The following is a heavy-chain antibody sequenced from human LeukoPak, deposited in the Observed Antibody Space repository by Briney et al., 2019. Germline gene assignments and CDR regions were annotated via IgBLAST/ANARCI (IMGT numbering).Heavy chain of an antibody. V-gene: IGHV3-23*01. CDR1: GFTFSSYA. CDR3: AKDKGRTMVRGSFDY. D-gene: IGHD3-10*01. Sequence: GGSLRLSCAASGFTFSSYAMSWVRQAPGKGLEWVSAISGSGGSTYYADSVKGRFTISRDNSKNTLYLQMNSLRAENTAVYYCAKDKGRTMVRGSFDYWGQGTLVTVSS. CDR2: ISGSGGST. J-gene: IGHJ4*02.